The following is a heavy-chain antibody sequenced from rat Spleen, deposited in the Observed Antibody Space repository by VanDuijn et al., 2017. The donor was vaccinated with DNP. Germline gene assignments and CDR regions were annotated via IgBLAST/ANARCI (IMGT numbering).Heavy chain of an antibody. Sequence: QVQLKESGPGLVQPSQTLSLTCTVSGFSLTSYHVHWVRQPPGKGLEWMGVMWSGGSTAYNSALKSRLSISRDTSKSQVFFKMNSLQTEDTAMYFCARSDYYSGPFDWWGQGVMVTVSS. CDR1: GFSLTSYH. J-gene: IGHJ2*01. CDR3: ARSDYYSGPFDW. D-gene: IGHD1-1*01. V-gene: IGHV2-32*01. CDR2: MWSGGST.